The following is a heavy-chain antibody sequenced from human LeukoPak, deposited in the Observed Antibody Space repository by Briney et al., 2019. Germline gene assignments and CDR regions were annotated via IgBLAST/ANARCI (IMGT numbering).Heavy chain of an antibody. D-gene: IGHD2-15*01. CDR1: GGSISSYY. J-gene: IGHJ5*02. Sequence: SETLSLTCSVSGGSISSYYWSWIRQPPGRGLEWIWFIYYTGLSNSNPSLKSRATISVDTSRNQFSLKLTSVTAADTAVYYCARGRFEGLGYCSGGSCSPRGNWFDPWGQGTLVTVSS. V-gene: IGHV4-59*01. CDR3: ARGRFEGLGYCSGGSCSPRGNWFDP. CDR2: IYYTGLS.